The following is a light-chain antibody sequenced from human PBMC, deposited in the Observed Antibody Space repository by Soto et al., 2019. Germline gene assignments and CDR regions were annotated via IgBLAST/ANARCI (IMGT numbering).Light chain of an antibody. CDR3: QQFFHTPT. J-gene: IGKJ1*01. CDR2: WAS. V-gene: IGKV4-1*01. CDR1: QSVLFISNNKNF. Sequence: IVMTQSPDFLSVSLGERATINCRANQSVLFISNNKNFLAWYQHKPGQPPKLFLNWASTREYGVPDRFSGSCTGTDFTLTISSLHAEDVAVYYCQQFFHTPTFGQGTKVEI.